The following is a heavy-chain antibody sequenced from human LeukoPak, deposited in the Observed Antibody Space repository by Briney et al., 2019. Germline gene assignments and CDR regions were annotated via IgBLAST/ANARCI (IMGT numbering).Heavy chain of an antibody. Sequence: ASVKVSCKASGGTFSSYAISWVRQAPGQGLEWMGGIIPIFGTANYAQKFQGRVTITTDESTSTAYMELSSLRSEDTAVYYCARSTTYYYGSGRRFYYMDVWGKGTTVTVSS. V-gene: IGHV1-69*05. D-gene: IGHD3-10*01. CDR3: ARSTTYYYGSGRRFYYMDV. CDR2: IIPIFGTA. J-gene: IGHJ6*03. CDR1: GGTFSSYA.